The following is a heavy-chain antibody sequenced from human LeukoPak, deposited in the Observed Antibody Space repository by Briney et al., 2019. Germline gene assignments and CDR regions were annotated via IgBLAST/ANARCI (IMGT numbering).Heavy chain of an antibody. J-gene: IGHJ3*02. CDR2: ISGSGGST. Sequence: GGSLRLSCAASGFTFSSYAMSWVRQAPGKGLEWVSAISGSGGSTYYADSVKGRFTISRDNSKNTLYLQMNSLRAEDTAVYYCAKDLPPAAIPPRPAFDIWGQGTMVTVSS. CDR1: GFTFSSYA. CDR3: AKDLPPAAIPPRPAFDI. D-gene: IGHD2-2*01. V-gene: IGHV3-23*01.